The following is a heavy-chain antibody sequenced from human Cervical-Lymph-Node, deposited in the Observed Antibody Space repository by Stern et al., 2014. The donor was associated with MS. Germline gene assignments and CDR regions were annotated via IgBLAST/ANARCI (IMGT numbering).Heavy chain of an antibody. CDR1: GFTFSDYY. D-gene: IGHD6-13*01. J-gene: IGHJ5*02. CDR3: ARGKDYSSSWYAFNWFDP. Sequence: QLVQSGGGLVKPGGSLRLSCAASGFTFSDYYMSWIRQAPGKGLEWVSYISSSGSTIYYADSVKGRFTISRDNAKNSLYLQMNSLRAEDTAVYYCARGKDYSSSWYAFNWFDPWGQGTLVTVSS. CDR2: ISSSGSTI. V-gene: IGHV3-11*01.